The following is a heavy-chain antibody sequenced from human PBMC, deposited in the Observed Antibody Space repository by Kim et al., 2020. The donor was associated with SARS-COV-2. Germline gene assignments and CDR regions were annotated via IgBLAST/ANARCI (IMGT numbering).Heavy chain of an antibody. J-gene: IGHJ4*02. D-gene: IGHD3-3*01. CDR3: AKGGVLRFLEWLSTLDY. CDR2: IYSGGSST. Sequence: GGSLRLSCAASGFTFSSYAMSWVRQAPGKGLEWVSVIYSGGSSTYYADSVKGRFTISRDNSKNTLYLQMNSLRAEDTAVYYCAKGGVLRFLEWLSTLDYWGQGTLVTVSS. CDR1: GFTFSSYA. V-gene: IGHV3-23*03.